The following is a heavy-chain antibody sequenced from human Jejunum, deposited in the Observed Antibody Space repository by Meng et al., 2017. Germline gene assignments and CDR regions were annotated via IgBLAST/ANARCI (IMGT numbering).Heavy chain of an antibody. CDR3: ARMGGQTYTYWFDP. J-gene: IGHJ5*02. Sequence: GESLKISCAASGFTVSTYYMSWLRQAPGKGLEWVSIIYTGGATYYADSVKGRFTISRDNYDNRLLLHMNSLSTDDTAVYYCARMGGQTYTYWFDPWGQGILVTVSS. CDR1: GFTVSTYY. CDR2: IYTGGAT. D-gene: IGHD1-26*01. V-gene: IGHV3-66*02.